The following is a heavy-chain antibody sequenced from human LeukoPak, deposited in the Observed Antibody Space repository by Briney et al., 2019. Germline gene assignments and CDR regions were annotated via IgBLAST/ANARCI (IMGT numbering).Heavy chain of an antibody. Sequence: ASVKVSCKASGYTFTSYYMHWVRQAPGQGLEWMGIINPSGGSTSYAQKFQGRVTMTRDTSTSTAYMELRSLRSDDTAVYYCARDAPRSWYLGNFDYWGQGTLVTVSS. D-gene: IGHD6-13*01. CDR2: INPSGGST. CDR1: GYTFTSYY. V-gene: IGHV1-46*01. CDR3: ARDAPRSWYLGNFDY. J-gene: IGHJ4*02.